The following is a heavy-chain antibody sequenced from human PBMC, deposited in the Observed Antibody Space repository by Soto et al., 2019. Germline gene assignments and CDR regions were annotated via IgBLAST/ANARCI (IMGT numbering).Heavy chain of an antibody. CDR2: IYYSGST. D-gene: IGHD3-3*01. Sequence: SETLSLTCTVSGGSISSGGYYWSWIRQHPGKGLEWIGYIYYSGSTYYNPSLKSRVTISVDTSKNQFSLKLSSVTAADTAVYYCARDQFTIFGVVNSPGYYYGMDVWGQGTTVTV. V-gene: IGHV4-31*03. CDR3: ARDQFTIFGVVNSPGYYYGMDV. CDR1: GGSISSGGYY. J-gene: IGHJ6*02.